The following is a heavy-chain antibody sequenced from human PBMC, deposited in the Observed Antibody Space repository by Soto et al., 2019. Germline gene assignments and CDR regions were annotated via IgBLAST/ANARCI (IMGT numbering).Heavy chain of an antibody. D-gene: IGHD4-4*01. CDR1: GFTFSHYA. CDR2: ISYDASNN. CDR3: ARESYNNVYFDY. J-gene: IGHJ4*02. Sequence: GGSLRLSCAASGFTFSHYAMHWVRQAPGKGLEWVAVISYDASNNYCAESVKGRFTISRDNSRNTLFLQMNSLTTEDTAVYYCARESYNNVYFDYWGQGTPVTVSS. V-gene: IGHV3-30-3*01.